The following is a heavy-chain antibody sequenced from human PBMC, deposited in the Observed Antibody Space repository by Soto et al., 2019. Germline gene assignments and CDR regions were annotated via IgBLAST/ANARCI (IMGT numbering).Heavy chain of an antibody. J-gene: IGHJ6*02. V-gene: IGHV1-69*01. Sequence: QVQLVQSGAEVKKPGSSVKVSCKASGGTFSSYAISWVRQAPGQGLEWMGGIIPIFGTANYAQKFQGRVTITADESTSTAYKELSSLRSEDTAVYYCARGWGGTVVTPESRYYYYYGMDVWGQGTTVTVSS. CDR3: ARGWGGTVVTPESRYYYYYGMDV. D-gene: IGHD2-21*02. CDR1: GGTFSSYA. CDR2: IIPIFGTA.